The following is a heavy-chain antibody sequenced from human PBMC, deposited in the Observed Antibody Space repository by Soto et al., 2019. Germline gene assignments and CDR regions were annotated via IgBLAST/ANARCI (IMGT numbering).Heavy chain of an antibody. CDR2: IIPILGIA. CDR1: GGTFSSYT. V-gene: IGHV1-69*02. J-gene: IGHJ4*02. D-gene: IGHD3-3*01. CDR3: ARASYYDLWSGYFDY. Sequence: GASVKVSCKASGGTFSSYTISWVRQAPGQGLEWMGRIIPILGIANYAQKFQGRVTITADKSTSTAYMELSSLRSEDTAVYYCARASYYDLWSGYFDYWGQGTLVTVSS.